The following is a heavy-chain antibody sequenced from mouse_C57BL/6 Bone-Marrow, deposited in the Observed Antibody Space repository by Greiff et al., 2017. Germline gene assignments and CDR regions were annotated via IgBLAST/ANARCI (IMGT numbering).Heavy chain of an antibody. CDR1: GYTFTDYE. CDR2: IDPETGGT. D-gene: IGHD2-3*01. Sequence: QVQLQQSGAELVRPGASVTLSCKASGYTFTDYEMHWVKQTPVHGLEWIGAIDPETGGTAYNQKFKGKAPLTAENSSSTAYMELRSLTSEDSAVYSCTRENDGYYLWFAYWGQGTLVTVSA. J-gene: IGHJ3*01. V-gene: IGHV1-15*01. CDR3: TRENDGYYLWFAY.